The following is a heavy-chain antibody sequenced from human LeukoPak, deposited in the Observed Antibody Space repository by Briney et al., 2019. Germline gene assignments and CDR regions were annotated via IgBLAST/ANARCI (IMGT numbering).Heavy chain of an antibody. CDR2: IKQDGSEK. CDR3: AREEVATILYLYYYYGMDV. D-gene: IGHD5-12*01. Sequence: GGSLRLSCAASGFTFSSYWMSWVRQAPGKGLEWVANIKQDGSEKYYVDFVKGRFTISRDNAKNSLYLQMNSLRAEDTAVYYCAREEVATILYLYYYYGMDVWGQGTTVTVSS. V-gene: IGHV3-7*01. CDR1: GFTFSSYW. J-gene: IGHJ6*02.